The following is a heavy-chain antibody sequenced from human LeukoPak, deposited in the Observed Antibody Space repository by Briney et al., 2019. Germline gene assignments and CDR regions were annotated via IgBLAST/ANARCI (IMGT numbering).Heavy chain of an antibody. CDR2: INHSGST. CDR1: GGSFSGYY. Sequence: SETLSPTCAVYGGSFSGYYWSWIRQPPGKGLEWIGEINHSGSTNYNPSLKSRVTISVDTSKNQFSLKLSSVTAADTAVYYCARGGGSDRDIVVVPAADYGYWGQGTLVTVSS. V-gene: IGHV4-34*01. D-gene: IGHD2-2*01. CDR3: ARGGGSDRDIVVVPAADYGY. J-gene: IGHJ4*02.